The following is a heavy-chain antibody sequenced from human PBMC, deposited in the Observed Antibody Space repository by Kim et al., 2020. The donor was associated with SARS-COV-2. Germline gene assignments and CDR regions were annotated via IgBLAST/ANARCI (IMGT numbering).Heavy chain of an antibody. J-gene: IGHJ4*02. Sequence: GGSLRLSCAASGFTFSSYGMHWVRQAPGKGLEWVAVISYDGSNKYYADSVKGRFTISRDNSKNTLYLQMNSLRAEDTAVYYCAKGDRWWLGSYFDYWGQG. D-gene: IGHD2-21*01. CDR2: ISYDGSNK. V-gene: IGHV3-30*18. CDR3: AKGDRWWLGSYFDY. CDR1: GFTFSSYG.